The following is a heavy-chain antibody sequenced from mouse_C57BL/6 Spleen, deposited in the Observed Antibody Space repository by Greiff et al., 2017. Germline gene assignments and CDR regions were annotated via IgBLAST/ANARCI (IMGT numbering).Heavy chain of an antibody. D-gene: IGHD3-2*02. CDR3: ASQTLFETAQATWFAY. CDR2: IYPGDGDT. V-gene: IGHV1-80*01. J-gene: IGHJ3*01. Sequence: LVESGAELVKPGASVKISCKASGYAFSSYWMNWVKQRPGKGLEWIGQIYPGDGDTNYNGKFKGKATLTADKSSSTAYMQLSSLTSEASAVYFCASQTLFETAQATWFAYWGQGTLVTVSA. CDR1: GYAFSSYW.